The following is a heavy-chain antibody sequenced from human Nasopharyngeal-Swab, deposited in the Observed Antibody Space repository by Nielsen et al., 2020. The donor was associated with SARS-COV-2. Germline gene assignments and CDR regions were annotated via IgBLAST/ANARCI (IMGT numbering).Heavy chain of an antibody. CDR3: ARLVAVAGGGGGGADY. D-gene: IGHD6-19*01. CDR2: IYPGDSDT. J-gene: IGHJ4*02. Sequence: GGSLRLSCKASGYTFTSYWIGWVRQVPGKGLEWMGIIYPGDSDTRYSPSFQGQVTISADKSISTAYLQWSSLKASDTAMYYCARLVAVAGGGGGGADYWGQGTLVTVSS. V-gene: IGHV5-51*01. CDR1: GYTFTSYW.